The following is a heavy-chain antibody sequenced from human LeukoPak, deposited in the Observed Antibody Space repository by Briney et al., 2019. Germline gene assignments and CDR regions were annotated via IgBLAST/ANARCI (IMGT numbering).Heavy chain of an antibody. V-gene: IGHV3-7*01. J-gene: IGHJ4*02. CDR3: ATGRSCTTCYLPDY. D-gene: IGHD2-2*01. Sequence: GGSLRLSCAESGFTFSSYGMHWVRQAPGKGLEWVANINQDGGEKYYVDSVKGRFTISRDNAKNSLYLQMNSLRAEDTAVYHCATGRSCTTCYLPDYWGQGTLVTVSS. CDR1: GFTFSSYG. CDR2: INQDGGEK.